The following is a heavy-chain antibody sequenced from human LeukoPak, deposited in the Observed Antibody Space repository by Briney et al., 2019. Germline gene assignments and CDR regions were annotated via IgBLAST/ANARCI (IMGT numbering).Heavy chain of an antibody. CDR1: GGTFSSYA. V-gene: IGHV1-69*06. J-gene: IGHJ4*02. CDR2: IIPIFGTA. Sequence: SVKVSCKASGGTFSSYAISWVRQAPGQGLEWMGGIIPIFGTANYAQKFQGRVTITADKSTSTAYMELSSLRSEDTAVYYCARVPEHYYDSSGSYCFDYWGQGTLVTVSS. CDR3: ARVPEHYYDSSGSYCFDY. D-gene: IGHD3-22*01.